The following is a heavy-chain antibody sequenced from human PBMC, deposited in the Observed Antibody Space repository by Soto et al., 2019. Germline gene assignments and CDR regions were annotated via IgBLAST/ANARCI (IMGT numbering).Heavy chain of an antibody. V-gene: IGHV3-53*01. J-gene: IGHJ3*02. CDR3: ARSTYTYGGRGAFDI. D-gene: IGHD5-18*01. CDR2: IYIDGST. CDR1: GFTVSSNY. Sequence: EVPLVESGGGLIQPGGSLRLSCAASGFTVSSNYMNWVRQAPGKGLEWLSVIYIDGSTYYADSVKGRFTISRDTSKNTLYLQMNSLRAEDTAIYYCARSTYTYGGRGAFDIWGQGTMVTVSS.